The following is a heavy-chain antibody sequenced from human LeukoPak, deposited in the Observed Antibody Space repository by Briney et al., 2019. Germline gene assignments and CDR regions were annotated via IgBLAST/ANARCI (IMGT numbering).Heavy chain of an antibody. CDR1: GGSISSSSYY. Sequence: PSETLSLTCTVSGGSISSSSYYWGWVRQPPGKGLEWIGSIYYNGITSYNPSPKSRVTISVDTSKNHFSLKLSSVTAADTVVYYCAGLLHYGSGSYYFDYWGQGTLVTVSS. CDR3: AGLLHYGSGSYYFDY. D-gene: IGHD3-10*01. V-gene: IGHV4-39*01. CDR2: IYYNGIT. J-gene: IGHJ4*02.